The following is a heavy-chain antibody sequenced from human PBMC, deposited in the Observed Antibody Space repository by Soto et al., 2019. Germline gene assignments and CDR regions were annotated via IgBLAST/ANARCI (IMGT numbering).Heavy chain of an antibody. CDR2: INSDGSST. CDR3: ARVRGKGGRTDAFDI. CDR1: GFTFSSYW. J-gene: IGHJ3*02. Sequence: EVQLVESGGGLVQPGGSLRLSCAASGFTFSSYWMHWVRQAQGKGLVWVSRINSDGSSTSYADSVKGRFTISRDNAKNTLYLQMNSLRAEDTAVYYCARVRGKGGRTDAFDIWGQGTMVTVSS. D-gene: IGHD3-16*01. V-gene: IGHV3-74*01.